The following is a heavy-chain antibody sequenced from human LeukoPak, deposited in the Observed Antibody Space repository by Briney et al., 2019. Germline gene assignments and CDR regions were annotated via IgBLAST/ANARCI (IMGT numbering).Heavy chain of an antibody. CDR3: ATGIAAAGPLGLFDY. CDR2: ISSSSSYI. J-gene: IGHJ4*02. CDR1: GFTFSSYS. V-gene: IGHV3-21*01. Sequence: GGSLRLSCAASGFTFSSYSMNWVRQAPGKGLEWVSSISSSSSYIYYADSVKGRFTISRDNAKNSLYLQMNSLRAEDTAVYYCATGIAAAGPLGLFDYWGQGTLVTVSS. D-gene: IGHD6-13*01.